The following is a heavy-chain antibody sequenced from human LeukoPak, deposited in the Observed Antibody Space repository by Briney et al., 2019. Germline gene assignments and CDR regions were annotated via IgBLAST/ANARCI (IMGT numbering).Heavy chain of an antibody. D-gene: IGHD6-13*01. Sequence: SETLSLTCIVSGASIRNYNNYWGWIRQPPGKGLEWIGSVFYTGSTYYNPSLQSRITVSVDTSKNQFSLKLSSVTAADTAVYYCARAPLSSSWYWYFDLWGRGTLVTVSS. V-gene: IGHV4-39*07. J-gene: IGHJ2*01. CDR2: VFYTGST. CDR3: ARAPLSSSWYWYFDL. CDR1: GASIRNYNNY.